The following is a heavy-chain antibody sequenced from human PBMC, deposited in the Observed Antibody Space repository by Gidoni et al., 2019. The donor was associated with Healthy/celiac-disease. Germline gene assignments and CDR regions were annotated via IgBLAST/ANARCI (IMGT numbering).Heavy chain of an antibody. J-gene: IGHJ4*02. V-gene: IGHV3-33*01. CDR1: GFTFSSYG. D-gene: IGHD5-18*01. Sequence: QVQLVESWGGVVHPGRSLGLSCAASGFTFSSYGMHWARQAPGQGLEWVAVIWYDGSNKYYADSVKGRFTISRDNSKNTLYLQMNSLRAEDTAVYYCARDSDLRYSYGYNFDYWGQGTLVTVSS. CDR3: ARDSDLRYSYGYNFDY. CDR2: IWYDGSNK.